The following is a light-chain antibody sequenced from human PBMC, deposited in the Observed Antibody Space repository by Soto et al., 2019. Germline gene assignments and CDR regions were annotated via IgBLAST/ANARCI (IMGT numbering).Light chain of an antibody. Sequence: ELVMTQSPATLSVSPGERATLSCRASQSVSSSLAWYQQKPGQAPRLLIYDASNRATGIPARFSGSGSGTDFTLTISSLEPEDFAVYYCQQRSNWPRTFGQGTKVDIK. CDR3: QQRSNWPRT. CDR1: QSVSSS. CDR2: DAS. J-gene: IGKJ1*01. V-gene: IGKV3-11*01.